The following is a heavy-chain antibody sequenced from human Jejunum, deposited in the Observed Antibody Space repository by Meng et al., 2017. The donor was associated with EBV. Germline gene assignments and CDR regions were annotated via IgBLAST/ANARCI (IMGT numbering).Heavy chain of an antibody. CDR2: INTNTGNP. CDR3: ARVRGYSYGRPFDY. CDR1: GSSFTNSA. J-gene: IGHJ4*02. V-gene: IGHV7-4-1*02. Sequence: VELGRSGCDVNQPGASVTVYCKAAGSSFTNSAMNWVRKPPGQGVEWMGWINTNTGNPTYAQGFTGRFVFSLDTSFSTAYLQISSLKAEDTVVYYCARVRGYSYGRPFDYWGQGTLVTVSS. D-gene: IGHD5-18*01.